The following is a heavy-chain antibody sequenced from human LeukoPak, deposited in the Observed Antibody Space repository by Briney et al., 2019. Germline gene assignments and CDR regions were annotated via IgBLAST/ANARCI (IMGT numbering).Heavy chain of an antibody. D-gene: IGHD2-2*02. CDR2: INYSGST. CDR3: ARGPHTPWYFDY. CDR1: GGSISNYF. Sequence: PSETLSLTCTVSGGSISNYFWSWIRQPPGKGLEWIGNINYSGSTNYNPSLKSRVTMSVDTSKDQFSLKLSSVTAADTAVYYCARGPHTPWYFDYWGQGTLVTVSS. J-gene: IGHJ4*02. V-gene: IGHV4-59*08.